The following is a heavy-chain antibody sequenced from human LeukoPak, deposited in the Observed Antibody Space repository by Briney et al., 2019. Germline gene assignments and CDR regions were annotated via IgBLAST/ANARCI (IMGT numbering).Heavy chain of an antibody. J-gene: IGHJ4*02. CDR2: INHSGST. V-gene: IGHV4-34*01. D-gene: IGHD6-13*01. CDR3: ARDPHRARVIAAACTSFYY. Sequence: SETLSLTCAVYGGSFSGYYWSWIRQPPGKGLEWVGEINHSGSTNYNPSLKSRVTISVDTSKNLFSLKLSSVTAADTAVYYCARDPHRARVIAAACTSFYYWGQGTLVTVSS. CDR1: GGSFSGYY.